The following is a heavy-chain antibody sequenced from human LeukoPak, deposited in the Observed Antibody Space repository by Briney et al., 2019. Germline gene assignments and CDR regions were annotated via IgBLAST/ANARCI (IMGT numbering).Heavy chain of an antibody. CDR3: ARAPPHWNSSGPLDAFDI. Sequence: GASVKVSCKASGYTFTGYYMHWVRQAPGQGLEWMGWINPNSGGTNYAQKVQGRVTMTRDTSISTAYMELSRLRSDDTAVYYCARAPPHWNSSGPLDAFDIWGQGTMVTVSS. J-gene: IGHJ3*02. D-gene: IGHD3-22*01. CDR1: GYTFTGYY. CDR2: INPNSGGT. V-gene: IGHV1-2*02.